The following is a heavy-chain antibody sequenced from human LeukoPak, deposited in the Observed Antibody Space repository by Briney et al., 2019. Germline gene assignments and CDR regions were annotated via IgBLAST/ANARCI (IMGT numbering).Heavy chain of an antibody. CDR2: ISSNGGST. CDR1: GFTFSSDA. Sequence: PGGSLRLSCAASGFTFSSDAMRWVRQAPGKGLEYVSAISSNGGSTYYANSVKGRFTISRDNSKNTLYLQMGSLRAEDMAVYYCARVSYYYDSSGYLDAFDIWGQGTMVTVSS. J-gene: IGHJ3*02. D-gene: IGHD3-22*01. CDR3: ARVSYYYDSSGYLDAFDI. V-gene: IGHV3-64*01.